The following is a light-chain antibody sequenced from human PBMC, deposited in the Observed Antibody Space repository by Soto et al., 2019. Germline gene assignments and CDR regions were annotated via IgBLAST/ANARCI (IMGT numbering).Light chain of an antibody. CDR2: DNS. J-gene: IGLJ3*02. Sequence: QSVLTQPPSVPGAPGQRVTISCTGSSSNIGAIYDVHWYQQLPGTAPKLLIYDNSNRPSGVPDRFSGSKSGTSASLAITGLQAEDEADYYCQSYDSSLSGVVFAGGTKLTVL. CDR1: SSNIGAIYD. V-gene: IGLV1-40*01. CDR3: QSYDSSLSGVV.